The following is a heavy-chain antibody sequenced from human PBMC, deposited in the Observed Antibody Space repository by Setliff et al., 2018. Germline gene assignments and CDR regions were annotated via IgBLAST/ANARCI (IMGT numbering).Heavy chain of an antibody. CDR1: GYSFTSYW. J-gene: IGHJ6*02. D-gene: IGHD3-10*01. CDR2: IYPGDSDT. V-gene: IGHV5-51*01. Sequence: GESLKISCKGSGYSFTSYWIGWVRQMPGKGLEWLGIIYPGDSDTRYSPSFQGQVTISADKSISTAYLQWSSLKASDTAIYYCARHLNYYGSGAYYYYYGMDVWGQGTTVTVSS. CDR3: ARHLNYYGSGAYYYYYGMDV.